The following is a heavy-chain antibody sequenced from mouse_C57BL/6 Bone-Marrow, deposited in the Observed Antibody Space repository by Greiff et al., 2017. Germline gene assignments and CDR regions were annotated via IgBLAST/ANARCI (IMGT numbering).Heavy chain of an antibody. CDR2: INPSTGGT. D-gene: IGHD2-5*01. J-gene: IGHJ1*03. V-gene: IGHV1-42*01. CDR3: ARRCYYSSYGYWYFDV. CDR1: GYSFTGYY. Sequence: VQLQQSGPELVKPGASVKISCKASGYSFTGYYMNWVKQSPEKSLEWIGEINPSTGGTTYNQKFKAKATLTVDKSSSTAYMQLKSLTSEDSAVYYCARRCYYSSYGYWYFDVWGTGTTVTVSA.